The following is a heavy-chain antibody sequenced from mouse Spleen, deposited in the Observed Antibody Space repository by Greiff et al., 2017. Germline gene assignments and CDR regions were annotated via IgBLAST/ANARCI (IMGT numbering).Heavy chain of an antibody. Sequence: EVKLMESGGGLVKPGGSLKLSCAASGFTFSDYGMHWVRQAPEKGLEWVAYISSGSSTIYYADTVKGRFTISRDNAKNTLFLQMTSLRSEDTAMYYIARWLPYYAMDYWGQGTSVTVSS. V-gene: IGHV5-17*01. CDR3: ARWLPYYAMDY. CDR1: GFTFSDYG. D-gene: IGHD1-2*01. J-gene: IGHJ4*01. CDR2: ISSGSSTI.